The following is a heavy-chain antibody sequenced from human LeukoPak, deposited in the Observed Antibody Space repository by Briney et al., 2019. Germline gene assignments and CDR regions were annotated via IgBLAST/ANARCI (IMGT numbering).Heavy chain of an antibody. CDR2: ISYDGSNK. J-gene: IGHJ4*02. Sequence: GGSLRLSCAASGFTFSSYAMHWVRQAPGKGLEWVAVISYDGSNKYYADSVKDRFTISRDNSKNTLYLQMNSLRAEDTAVYYCASPGRLTVTLDHWGQGTLVTVSS. CDR3: ASPGRLTVTLDH. CDR1: GFTFSSYA. V-gene: IGHV3-30-3*01. D-gene: IGHD4-17*01.